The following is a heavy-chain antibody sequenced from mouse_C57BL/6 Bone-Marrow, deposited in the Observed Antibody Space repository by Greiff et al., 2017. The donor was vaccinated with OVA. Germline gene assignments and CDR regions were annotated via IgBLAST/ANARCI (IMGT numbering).Heavy chain of an antibody. V-gene: IGHV1-50*01. CDR1: GYTFTSYW. D-gene: IGHD3-3*01. CDR3: ARRGDAWFAY. J-gene: IGHJ3*01. CDR2: IDPSDSYT. Sequence: VQLQQPGAELVKPGASVKLSCKASGYTFTSYWMQWVKQRPGQGLEWIGEIDPSDSYTNYNQKFKGKATLTVDTSSSTAYMQLSSLTSEDSAVYYCARRGDAWFAYWGQGTLVTVSA.